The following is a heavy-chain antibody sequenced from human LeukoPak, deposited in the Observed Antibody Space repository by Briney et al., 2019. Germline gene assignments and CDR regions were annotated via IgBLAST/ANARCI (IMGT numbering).Heavy chain of an antibody. D-gene: IGHD4-17*01. CDR3: ARGGDSDYGDYPNY. V-gene: IGHV1-8*01. CDR2: MNPNSGNT. Sequence: GASVKVSCKASGYTFTSYDINWVRQATGQGLEWMGWMNPNSGNTGYAQKFQGRVTMTRNTSISTAYMELSSLRSEDTAVYYCARGGDSDYGDYPNYWGQGTLVTVSS. CDR1: GYTFTSYD. J-gene: IGHJ4*02.